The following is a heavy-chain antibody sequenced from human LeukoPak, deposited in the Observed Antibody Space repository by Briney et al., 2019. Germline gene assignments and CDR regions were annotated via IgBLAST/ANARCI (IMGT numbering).Heavy chain of an antibody. J-gene: IGHJ4*02. Sequence: GGSLRLSCAASGFTFSNAWMNWVRQAPGKGLEWVSYISSSSSTIYYADSVKGRFTISRDNAKNSLYLQMNSLRAEDTAVYYCASGAVYDYVWGSYRPFDYWGQGTLVTVSS. CDR3: ASGAVYDYVWGSYRPFDY. CDR1: GFTFSNAW. D-gene: IGHD3-16*02. CDR2: ISSSSSTI. V-gene: IGHV3-48*04.